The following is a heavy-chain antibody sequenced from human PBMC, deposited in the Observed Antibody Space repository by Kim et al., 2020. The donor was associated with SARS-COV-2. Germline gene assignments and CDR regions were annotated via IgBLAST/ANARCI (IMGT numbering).Heavy chain of an antibody. CDR3: AKDQGGLRFLEWLPSFDY. V-gene: IGHV3-23*01. CDR2: ISGSGGST. D-gene: IGHD3-3*01. Sequence: GGSLRLSCVASGFTFSSYAMSWVRQAPGKRLEWVSAISGSGGSTYYADSVKGRFTISRDNSKNTLYLQMNSLRAEDTAVYYCAKDQGGLRFLEWLPSFDYWGQGTMVTVSS. J-gene: IGHJ4*02. CDR1: GFTFSSYA.